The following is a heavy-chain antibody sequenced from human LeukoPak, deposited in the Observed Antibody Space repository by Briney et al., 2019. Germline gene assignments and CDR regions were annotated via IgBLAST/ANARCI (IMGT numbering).Heavy chain of an antibody. Sequence: TGGSLRLSCAASGFTFSSYAMHWVRQAPGKGLEWVAVISYDGSNKYYADSVKGRFTISRDNAKNSLYLQMNSLRAEDTAVYYCAREEGYYGSGSYYKSQAFDIWGQGTMVTVSS. CDR3: AREEGYYGSGSYYKSQAFDI. CDR1: GFTFSSYA. J-gene: IGHJ3*02. D-gene: IGHD3-10*01. CDR2: ISYDGSNK. V-gene: IGHV3-30-3*01.